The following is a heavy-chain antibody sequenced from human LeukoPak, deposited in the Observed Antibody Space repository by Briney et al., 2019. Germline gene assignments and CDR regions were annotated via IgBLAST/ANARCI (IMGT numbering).Heavy chain of an antibody. CDR2: IKQDGSEK. J-gene: IGHJ4*02. V-gene: IGHV3-7*01. CDR1: GFTFSNYW. Sequence: PGGSLRLSCAASGFTFSNYWMSWVRQAAGKGLEWVANIKQDGSEKYYVDSVKGRFTISRDNAKNSLYLQMNSLRAEDTAIYYCARDQRGYSYGYDDYWGQGTLVTVSS. CDR3: ARDQRGYSYGYDDY. D-gene: IGHD5-18*01.